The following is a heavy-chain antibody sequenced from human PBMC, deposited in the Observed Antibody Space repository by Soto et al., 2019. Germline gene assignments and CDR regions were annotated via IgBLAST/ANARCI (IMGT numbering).Heavy chain of an antibody. Sequence: GGFLRLSCAASGFTFSSYAMSWVRQAPGKGLEWVSAISGSGGSTYYADSVKGRFTISRDNSKNTLYLQMNSLRAEDTAVYYCAKDHSPRSIVGAHYGMDVWGQGTTVTVSS. CDR2: ISGSGGST. CDR1: GFTFSSYA. J-gene: IGHJ6*02. D-gene: IGHD1-26*01. CDR3: AKDHSPRSIVGAHYGMDV. V-gene: IGHV3-23*01.